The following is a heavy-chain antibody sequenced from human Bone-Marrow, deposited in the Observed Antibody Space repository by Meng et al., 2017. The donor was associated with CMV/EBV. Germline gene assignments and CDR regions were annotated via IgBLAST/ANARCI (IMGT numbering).Heavy chain of an antibody. CDR3: ATGVADFEY. CDR2: MNPNSGNT. J-gene: IGHJ4*02. V-gene: IGHV1-8*01. D-gene: IGHD6-19*01. Sequence: QVQVGQSGAEVKKPGSSVKVSCKASGGTFSGYDINSVRQAAGQGLEWMGWMNPNSGNTDYAQKFQGRVTMTRNISKSTAYMDLSSLRSEDTAVYYCATGVADFEYWGQGTLVTVSS. CDR1: GGTFSGYD.